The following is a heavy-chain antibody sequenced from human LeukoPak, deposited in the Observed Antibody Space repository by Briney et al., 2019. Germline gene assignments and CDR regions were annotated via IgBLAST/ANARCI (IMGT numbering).Heavy chain of an antibody. D-gene: IGHD1-1*01. CDR1: GFTFSSDW. V-gene: IGHV3-7*01. J-gene: IGHJ4*02. CDR3: ARGISLWNEDY. Sequence: GGSLRLSCAVSGFTFSSDWMTWVRQAPGKGLEWVANIKPDGSDKYYVDSVKGRFTISRDNAKSSLYLQMNALRAEDTAVYYCARGISLWNEDYWGPGTLVSVSS. CDR2: IKPDGSDK.